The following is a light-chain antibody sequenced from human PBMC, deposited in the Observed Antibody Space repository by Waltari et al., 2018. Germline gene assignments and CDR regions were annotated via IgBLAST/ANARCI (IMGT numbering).Light chain of an antibody. CDR1: ESVSKF. CDR2: HAS. Sequence: EIVLTQSPGTLSLSPGEGATLSCRASESVSKFLAWYQQKPGQAPRLLIYHASTRASGIPDRFSGSRFGTDFSLTISRLEPEDFAVYYCQKYESLPATFGQGTKVEIK. J-gene: IGKJ1*01. CDR3: QKYESLPAT. V-gene: IGKV3-20*01.